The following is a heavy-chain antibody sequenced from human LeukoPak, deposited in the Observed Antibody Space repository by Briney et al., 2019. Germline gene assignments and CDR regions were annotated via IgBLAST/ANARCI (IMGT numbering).Heavy chain of an antibody. CDR3: AKSEAGYGYGKLYYYYYYTDV. Sequence: GGSLRLSCSVSGFTFGNYAMHWVRQAPGKGLDWVSLISGDGGSTYYADSVNGRFTISRDNSKNSLYLQMNSLRTEDTALYYCAKSEAGYGYGKLYYYYYYTDVWGTGTTVTVSS. CDR2: ISGDGGST. D-gene: IGHD5-18*01. V-gene: IGHV3-43*02. CDR1: GFTFGNYA. J-gene: IGHJ6*03.